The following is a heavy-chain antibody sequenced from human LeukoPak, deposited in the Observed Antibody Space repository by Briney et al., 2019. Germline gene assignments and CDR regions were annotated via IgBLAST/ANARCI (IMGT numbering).Heavy chain of an antibody. Sequence: GASVKVSCKASGYTFINYNFAWVRHAPGQGIEWMGWISAYNGNTNYAQKLQGRVTMTTATSTSTAYMELRSLRSDDTAVYYCARDPVGATPADYWGQGTLVTVSS. CDR2: ISAYNGNT. CDR1: GYTFINYN. J-gene: IGHJ4*02. V-gene: IGHV1-18*01. CDR3: ARDPVGATPADY. D-gene: IGHD1-26*01.